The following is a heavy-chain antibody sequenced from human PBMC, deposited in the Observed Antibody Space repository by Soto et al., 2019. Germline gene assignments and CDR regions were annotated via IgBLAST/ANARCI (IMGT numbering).Heavy chain of an antibody. CDR1: GFTFNSYA. J-gene: IGHJ4*02. CDR3: AKNYFFDS. CDR2: ISRSDDGP. V-gene: IGHV3-23*01. Sequence: EVQLLESGGGLVQPGGSLRLSCAASGFTFNSYAMSWVRQAPGKGLEWVSSISRSDDGPYYADSVKGRFTISKDNSQNTLFLLMNSLRADDTALYYCAKNYFFDSWGQGAPVTVSS.